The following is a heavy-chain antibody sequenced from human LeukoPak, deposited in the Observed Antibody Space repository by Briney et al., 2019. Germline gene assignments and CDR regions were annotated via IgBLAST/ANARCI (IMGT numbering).Heavy chain of an antibody. D-gene: IGHD3-22*01. Sequence: SETLSLTCTVSGGSISRYYWSWIRQPPGKGLEWIGYIYYSGSTNYNPSLKSRVTISVDTSKNQFSLKLSSVTAADTAVYYCARQMTYYDSSGYLYYFDYWGQGTLVTVSS. V-gene: IGHV4-59*08. J-gene: IGHJ4*02. CDR3: ARQMTYYDSSGYLYYFDY. CDR1: GGSISRYY. CDR2: IYYSGST.